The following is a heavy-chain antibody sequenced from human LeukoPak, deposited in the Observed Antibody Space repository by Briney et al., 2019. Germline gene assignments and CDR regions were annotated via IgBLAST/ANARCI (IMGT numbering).Heavy chain of an antibody. Sequence: GGSLRLSCTASGYTFSDYGMHWVRQAPGKGLEWLSVISYSGVVKFYADSVKGRFTISRDNSKNTLYLQMNSLSAEDTAVYYCATGDNSGYDYWGQGTLVTASS. J-gene: IGHJ4*02. CDR3: ATGDNSGYDY. CDR1: GYTFSDYG. CDR2: ISYSGVVK. V-gene: IGHV3-30*03. D-gene: IGHD3-22*01.